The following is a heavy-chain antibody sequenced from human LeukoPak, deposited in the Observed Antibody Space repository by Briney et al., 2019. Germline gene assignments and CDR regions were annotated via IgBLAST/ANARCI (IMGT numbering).Heavy chain of an antibody. CDR1: GFTVSSNY. J-gene: IGHJ3*02. CDR3: ARDRSGNDSSGYPSWAFDI. V-gene: IGHV3-53*01. CDR2: IYSGGST. D-gene: IGHD3-22*01. Sequence: GGSLRLSCAASGFTVSSNYMSWVGQAPGKGLEWVAVIYSGGSTYYADSVKGRFTISRDNSKNTLYLQMNSLRAEDTAVYYCARDRSGNDSSGYPSWAFDIWGQGTMVTVSS.